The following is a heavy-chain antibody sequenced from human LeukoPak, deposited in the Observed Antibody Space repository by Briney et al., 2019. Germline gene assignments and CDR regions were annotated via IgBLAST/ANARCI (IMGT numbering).Heavy chain of an antibody. J-gene: IGHJ4*02. CDR2: LHSGGTT. V-gene: IGHV3-66*01. CDR3: ARDDYYDVSGLDY. CDR1: GLTVSSNY. D-gene: IGHD3-22*01. Sequence: GGSLRLSCAASGLTVSSNYMTWVRQAPGKGLEWVSVLHSGGTTDYADSGKGRFTISRDNSKNTLYLQMNSLRAEDTAVYYCARDDYYDVSGLDYWGQGTLVTVSS.